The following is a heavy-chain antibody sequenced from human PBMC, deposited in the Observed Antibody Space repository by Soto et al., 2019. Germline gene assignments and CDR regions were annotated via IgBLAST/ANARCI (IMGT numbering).Heavy chain of an antibody. CDR2: IYWDDDQ. CDR1: GVSLSTGGVG. J-gene: IGHJ4*02. CDR3: AHMRAAKFDY. D-gene: IGHD2-15*01. V-gene: IGHV2-5*02. Sequence: QITLKESGPTLVKPTQTLTLTCNVSGVSLSTGGVGVGWIRQPPGKALEWRALIYWDDDQRSSPSLKSRLTTTKDTSKNPVVLTMPNMAPEDTAPYYCAHMRAAKFDYWGQGTLVTVSS.